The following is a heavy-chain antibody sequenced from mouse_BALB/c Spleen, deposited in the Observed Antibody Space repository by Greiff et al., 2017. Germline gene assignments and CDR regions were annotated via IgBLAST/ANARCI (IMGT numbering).Heavy chain of an antibody. V-gene: IGHV5-17*02. D-gene: IGHD2-4*01. CDR2: ISSGSSTI. Sequence: EVHLVESGGGLVQPGGSRKLSCAASGFTFSSFGMHWVRQAPEKGLEWVAYISSGSSTIYYADTVKGRFTISRDNPKNTLFLQMTSLRSEDTAMYYCARGGYDSFAYWGQGTLVTVSA. CDR3: ARGGYDSFAY. CDR1: GFTFSSFG. J-gene: IGHJ3*01.